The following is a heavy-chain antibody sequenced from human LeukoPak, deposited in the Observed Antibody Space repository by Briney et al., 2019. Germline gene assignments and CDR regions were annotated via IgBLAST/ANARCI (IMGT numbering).Heavy chain of an antibody. D-gene: IGHD3-22*01. CDR2: INPNSGGT. V-gene: IGHV1-2*02. CDR3: AREPSDYYDKSGYFEA. J-gene: IGHJ5*02. Sequence: ASVKVSCKASTYTSTGFYMVWVRQAPGQGLEWMGWINPNSGGTIYAQRFHGRVIMTRDTSISTDYMEMSRLTSDETAVYYCAREPSDYYDKSGYFEAWGQGTLVSVSS. CDR1: TYTSTGFY.